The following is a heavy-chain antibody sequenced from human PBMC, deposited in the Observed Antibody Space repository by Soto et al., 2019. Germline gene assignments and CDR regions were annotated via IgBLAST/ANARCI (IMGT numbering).Heavy chain of an antibody. CDR3: ASTHIVVVTDAFDI. CDR1: GGSFSGYY. V-gene: IGHV4-59*01. Sequence: SETLSLTCAVYGGSFSGYYWSWIRQPPGKGLEWIGYIYYSGTTNYNPSLKSRVTISVDTSKNQFSLKLSSVTAADTAVYYCASTHIVVVTDAFDIWGQGTMVTVSS. J-gene: IGHJ3*02. CDR2: IYYSGTT. D-gene: IGHD2-21*02.